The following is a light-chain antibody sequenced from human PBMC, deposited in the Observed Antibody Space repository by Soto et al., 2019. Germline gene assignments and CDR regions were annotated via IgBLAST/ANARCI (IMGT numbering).Light chain of an antibody. CDR2: GNT. V-gene: IGLV1-40*01. CDR1: SSNIGAGYD. J-gene: IGLJ2*01. Sequence: QSVLTQPPSVSGAPGQRVTISCTGSSSNIGAGYDVHWYQQLPGTAPKLLISGNTNRPSGVPDRFSGSKAGTSASLAITGLQGEDDADYYCQSYDSSLSGPVVFGGGTKLTVL. CDR3: QSYDSSLSGPVV.